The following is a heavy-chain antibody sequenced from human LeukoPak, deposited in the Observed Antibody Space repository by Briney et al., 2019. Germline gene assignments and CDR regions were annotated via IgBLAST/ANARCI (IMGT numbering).Heavy chain of an antibody. CDR2: IYYSGST. CDR1: GGSISSGGYY. J-gene: IGHJ5*02. D-gene: IGHD2-2*01. Sequence: SQTLSLTCTVSGGSISSGGYYWGWIRQHPGKGLEWIGYIYYSGSTYYNPSLKSRVTISVDTSNNQFSLKLTSVTAADTALYYCARADRIVPAAMAGWFDPWGQGTLVTVSS. CDR3: ARADRIVPAAMAGWFDP. V-gene: IGHV4-31*03.